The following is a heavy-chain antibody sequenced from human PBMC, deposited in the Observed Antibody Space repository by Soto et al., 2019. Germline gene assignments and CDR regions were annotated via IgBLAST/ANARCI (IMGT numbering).Heavy chain of an antibody. CDR3: ATRITVFGLLIPPFDP. CDR1: VGSVTSDEHY. CDR2: ISNSGST. V-gene: IGHV4-61*08. Sequence: SETLSLTCTVSVGSVTSDEHYWSWIRQSPGKGLEWIGYISNSGSTGYNPSLKSRVTMSVDTSKNQFSLRLRSVTAADTAIYYCATRITVFGLLIPPFDPWGQGTQVTVSS. D-gene: IGHD3-3*01. J-gene: IGHJ5*02.